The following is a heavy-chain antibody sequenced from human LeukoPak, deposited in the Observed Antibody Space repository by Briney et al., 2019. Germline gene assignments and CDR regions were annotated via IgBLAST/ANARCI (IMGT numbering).Heavy chain of an antibody. Sequence: GRSLRLSCAASGFTFSSYAMHWVRQAPGKGLEWVAVISYDGSNKYYADSVKGRFTISRDNSKNTLYLQMNSLRAEDTAVYYCAREGAYSSGWSNWFDPWGQETLVTVSS. J-gene: IGHJ5*02. CDR1: GFTFSSYA. CDR3: AREGAYSSGWSNWFDP. D-gene: IGHD6-19*01. CDR2: ISYDGSNK. V-gene: IGHV3-30*04.